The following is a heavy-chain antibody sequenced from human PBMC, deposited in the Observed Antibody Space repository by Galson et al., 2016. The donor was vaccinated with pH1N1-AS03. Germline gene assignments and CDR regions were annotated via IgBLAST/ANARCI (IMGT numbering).Heavy chain of an antibody. V-gene: IGHV3-66*02. CDR1: GFTVSSGY. CDR2: IHPGGDT. Sequence: SLRLSCAATGFTVSSGYHMSWVRQAPGKGLEWVSVIHPGGDTYNADSVKGRFTISRDNFANMVYLQMNSLRPEDTAVYYCAGDEGCANGINVWGQGTTVTVSS. J-gene: IGHJ6*02. D-gene: IGHD2-21*01. CDR3: AGDEGCANGINV.